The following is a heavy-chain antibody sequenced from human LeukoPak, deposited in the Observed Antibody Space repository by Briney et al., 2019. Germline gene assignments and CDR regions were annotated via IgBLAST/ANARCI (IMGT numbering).Heavy chain of an antibody. CDR3: VGDSDDYYWALDF. CDR2: TYYRSRWGN. V-gene: IGHV6-1*01. D-gene: IGHD3-10*01. J-gene: IGHJ4*02. Sequence: SQTLSLTCAISGDSVSNNIATWNWVRQSPSRGLGWLGRTYYRSRWGNDYAISVKGRITINPDTSRNQFSLQLNSVTPEDTAVYYCVGDSDDYYWALDFWGQGTPVTVSS. CDR1: GDSVSNNIAT.